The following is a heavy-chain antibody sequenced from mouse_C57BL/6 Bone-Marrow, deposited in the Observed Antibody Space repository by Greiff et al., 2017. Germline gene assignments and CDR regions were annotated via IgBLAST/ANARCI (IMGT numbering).Heavy chain of an antibody. D-gene: IGHD1-1*01. J-gene: IGHJ4*01. V-gene: IGHV2-2*01. CDR1: GFSLTSYG. CDR3: ASYYYGSSYLAMDY. CDR2: IWSGGST. Sequence: QVQLQQSGPGLVQPSQSLSITCTVSGFSLTSYGVHWVRQSPGKGLEWLGVIWSGGSTDYNAAFISRLSISKDNSKSQVFFKMNSLQADDTAIYYCASYYYGSSYLAMDYWGQGTSVTVSS.